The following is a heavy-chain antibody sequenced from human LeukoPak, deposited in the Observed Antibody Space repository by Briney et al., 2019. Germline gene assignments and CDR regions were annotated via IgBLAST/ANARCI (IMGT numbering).Heavy chain of an antibody. V-gene: IGHV4-4*09. CDR2: IYTSGST. CDR3: AKGTYYYDR. J-gene: IGHJ3*02. Sequence: SETLSLTCTVSGGSISSYYWSWIRQPPGKGLEWIGYIYTSGSTNYNPSLKSRVTISVDTSRNQFSLKLSSVTAADTAVYYCAKGTYYYDRWGQGTMVTVSS. CDR1: GGSISSYY. D-gene: IGHD3-10*01.